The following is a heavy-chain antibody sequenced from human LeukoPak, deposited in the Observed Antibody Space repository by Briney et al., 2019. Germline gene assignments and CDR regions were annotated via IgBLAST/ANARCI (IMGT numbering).Heavy chain of an antibody. CDR2: IKQDGSGT. V-gene: IGHV3-7*01. Sequence: GGSLRLSCAASGFTFSSSWMSWVRQAPGKGLEWVANIKQDGSGTYYVDVDSVKGRFTISRDNAKNSLFLQMNSLRAEDTAIYYCAREPFWSGYYTNLHFDYWGQGTLVTVSS. CDR1: GFTFSSSW. D-gene: IGHD3-3*01. CDR3: AREPFWSGYYTNLHFDY. J-gene: IGHJ4*02.